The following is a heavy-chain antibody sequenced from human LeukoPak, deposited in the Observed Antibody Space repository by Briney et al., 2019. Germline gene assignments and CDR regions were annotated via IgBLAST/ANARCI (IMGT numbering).Heavy chain of an antibody. V-gene: IGHV3-21*01. Sequence: PGGSLRLSCAASGFAFSNSAMNWVRQVPGKGLEWVSSIDYDSSHIYYAASVRGRFTISRDNARNSVYLQMNSLRAEDTAVYYCARRGLLRYFDWLHGPLNYWGQGTLVTVSS. J-gene: IGHJ4*02. D-gene: IGHD3-9*01. CDR2: IDYDSSHI. CDR3: ARRGLLRYFDWLHGPLNY. CDR1: GFAFSNSA.